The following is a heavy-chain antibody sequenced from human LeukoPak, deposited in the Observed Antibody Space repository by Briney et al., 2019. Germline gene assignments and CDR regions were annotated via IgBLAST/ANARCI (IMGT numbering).Heavy chain of an antibody. CDR2: IYHSGST. D-gene: IGHD6-13*01. Sequence: PSETLSLTCAVSGGSISSSNWWSWVRQPPGKGLEWIGEIYHSGSTNYNPSLKSRVTISVGKPRKHFSLKLNSVTAADTAVYYCARGGSSNWTPFDYWGQGTLVTFSS. J-gene: IGHJ4*02. V-gene: IGHV4-4*02. CDR1: GGSISSSNW. CDR3: ARGGSSNWTPFDY.